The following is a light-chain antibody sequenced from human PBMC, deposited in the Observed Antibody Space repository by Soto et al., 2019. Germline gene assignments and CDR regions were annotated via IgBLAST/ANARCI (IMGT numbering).Light chain of an antibody. CDR2: KAS. V-gene: IGKV1-5*03. J-gene: IGKJ2*01. CDR1: QSISTW. Sequence: DIQMTQSPSTLSASVGDRVTITCRASQSISTWLAWYQKKPGNAPKLLIYKASSLRNGVPSRFSGSGSGTEFTLTIYSLQPDDFASYYCQQYNGYPHTFGQGTKLEIK. CDR3: QQYNGYPHT.